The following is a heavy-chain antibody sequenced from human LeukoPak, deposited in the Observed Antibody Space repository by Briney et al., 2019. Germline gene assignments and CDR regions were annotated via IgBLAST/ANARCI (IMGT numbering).Heavy chain of an antibody. V-gene: IGHV3-23*01. CDR3: ARDVAWGAFDY. CDR1: GFIFSRYG. Sequence: GGSLRLSCAASGFIFSRYGMSWVRQAPGRGLEWLSGVSPPGGGTYYADSVKGRFTISRDDSKNTLSLQMNSLRVEDTAVYYCARDVAWGAFDYWGQGTLVTVSS. CDR2: VSPPGGGT. D-gene: IGHD7-27*01. J-gene: IGHJ4*02.